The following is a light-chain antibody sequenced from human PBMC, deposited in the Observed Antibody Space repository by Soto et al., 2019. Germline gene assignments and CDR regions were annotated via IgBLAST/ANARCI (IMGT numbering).Light chain of an antibody. Sequence: VLTQSPGTLSLSPGERATLSCRASQSVSNNYLAWYQQKPGQSPKLLIFGSSDRATGIPDRFSGSGSRTDFTLTISSLEPEDFAVYYCQQYGSSPPYTFGQGTKLEIK. CDR2: GSS. J-gene: IGKJ2*01. CDR3: QQYGSSPPYT. CDR1: QSVSNNY. V-gene: IGKV3-20*01.